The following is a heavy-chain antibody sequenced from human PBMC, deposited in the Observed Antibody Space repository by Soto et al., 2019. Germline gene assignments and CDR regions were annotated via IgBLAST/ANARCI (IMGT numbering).Heavy chain of an antibody. CDR3: VKDLLTMVRGAPPGGFDP. V-gene: IGHV3-64D*06. CDR2: ISSNGGST. D-gene: IGHD3-10*01. CDR1: GFTFSSYA. Sequence: GGSLRLSCSASGFTFSSYAMHWVRQAPGKGLEYVSAISSNGGSTYYADSVKGRFTISRDNSKNTLYLQMSSLRAEDTAVYYCVKDLLTMVRGAPPGGFDPWGQGTLVTVSS. J-gene: IGHJ5*02.